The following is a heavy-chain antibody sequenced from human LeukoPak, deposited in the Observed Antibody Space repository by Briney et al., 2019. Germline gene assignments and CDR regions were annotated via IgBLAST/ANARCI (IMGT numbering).Heavy chain of an antibody. J-gene: IGHJ4*02. Sequence: GASVKVSCKASGYTFTGYYMHWVRQAPGQGLEWMGWINPNSGGTNYAQKFQGGVTMTRDTSISTAYMELSRLRSDDTAVYYCARVAYYYDSSGYYHYWGQGTLVTVSS. D-gene: IGHD3-22*01. CDR2: INPNSGGT. CDR3: ARVAYYYDSSGYYHY. V-gene: IGHV1-2*02. CDR1: GYTFTGYY.